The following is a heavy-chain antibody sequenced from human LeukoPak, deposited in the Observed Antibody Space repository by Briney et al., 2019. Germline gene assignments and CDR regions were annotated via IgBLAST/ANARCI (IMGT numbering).Heavy chain of an antibody. CDR2: IYHSGST. CDR1: GYSISSGSY. J-gene: IGHJ3*02. V-gene: IGHV4-38-2*02. Sequence: SETLSLTCTVSGYSISSGSYWGWVRQPPGKGLEWIGNIYHSGSTYYNPSLKSRVTISVDTSKNQFSLKLSSVTAADTAVHYCVRVHVNSGYYFGDAFDIWGQGTMVTVSS. CDR3: VRVHVNSGYYFGDAFDI. D-gene: IGHD3-22*01.